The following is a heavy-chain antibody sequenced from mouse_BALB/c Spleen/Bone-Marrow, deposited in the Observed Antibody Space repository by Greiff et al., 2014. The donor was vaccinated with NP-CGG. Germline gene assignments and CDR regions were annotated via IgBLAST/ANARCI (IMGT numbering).Heavy chain of an antibody. CDR3: ARQLYGNYAY. CDR2: INPYNGGT. V-gene: IGHV1S30*01. D-gene: IGHD2-10*02. CDR1: GYSFTGYY. J-gene: IGHJ3*01. Sequence: EVKLVESGPELVKPGPSVKISCKASGYSFTGYYMHWVKQSHGKSLEWIGEINPYNGGTSYNQKFKGKATWTVDTSSSTAFMELHSLTSEDSLVYYCARQLYGNYAYWGQGTLVTVSA.